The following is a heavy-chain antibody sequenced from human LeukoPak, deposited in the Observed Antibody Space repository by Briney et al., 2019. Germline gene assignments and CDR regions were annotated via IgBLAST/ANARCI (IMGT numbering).Heavy chain of an antibody. D-gene: IGHD6-6*01. Sequence: SETLSLTCAVYGGSFSGHYWSWIRQPPGKGLEWIGEINHSGSTNYNPSLKSRVTISVDTSKNQFSLKLSSVTAADTAVCYCARAIAARRQNFDYWGQGTLVTVSS. V-gene: IGHV4-34*01. CDR2: INHSGST. CDR1: GGSFSGHY. CDR3: ARAIAARRQNFDY. J-gene: IGHJ4*02.